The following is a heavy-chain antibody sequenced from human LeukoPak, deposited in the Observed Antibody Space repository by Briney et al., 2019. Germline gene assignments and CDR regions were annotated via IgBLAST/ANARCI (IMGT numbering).Heavy chain of an antibody. D-gene: IGHD1-26*01. Sequence: GRSLRLSCAASGFTFDDYAMHWVRQAPGKGLEWVSGISWNNGSIGYADSVKGRFTISRDNAKNSLYLQMNSLRAEDTALYYCAKAGDSGSYYFDYWGQGTLVTVSS. CDR1: GFTFDDYA. CDR3: AKAGDSGSYYFDY. V-gene: IGHV3-9*01. CDR2: ISWNNGSI. J-gene: IGHJ4*02.